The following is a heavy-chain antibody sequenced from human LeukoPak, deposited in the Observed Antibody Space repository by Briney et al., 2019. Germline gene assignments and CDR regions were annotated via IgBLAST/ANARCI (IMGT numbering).Heavy chain of an antibody. Sequence: SETLSLTCTVYGGSFSGYYWSWIRQPPGKGLEWIGEINHSGSTNYNPSLKSRVTISVDTSKNQLSLKLSSLTAADTAVYYCARHEYSGSYYGLSWFDPWGQGTLVTVSS. CDR3: ARHEYSGSYYGLSWFDP. CDR1: GGSFSGYY. D-gene: IGHD1-26*01. J-gene: IGHJ5*02. V-gene: IGHV4-34*01. CDR2: INHSGST.